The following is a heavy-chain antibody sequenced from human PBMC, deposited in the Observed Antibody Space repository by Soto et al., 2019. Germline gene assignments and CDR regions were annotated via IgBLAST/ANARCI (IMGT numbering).Heavy chain of an antibody. Sequence: SETLSLTCTVSGGSISSGDYSWNWIRQRPGKGLEWIGYSFHSGSNYYNPSLQSRVIISADTSKNQFSLSLSSVTAADTAVYYCARGGNSWPYYFDFWGQETLVTVSS. V-gene: IGHV4-31*03. J-gene: IGHJ4*02. CDR2: SFHSGSN. CDR3: ARGGNSWPYYFDF. D-gene: IGHD6-13*01. CDR1: GGSISSGDYS.